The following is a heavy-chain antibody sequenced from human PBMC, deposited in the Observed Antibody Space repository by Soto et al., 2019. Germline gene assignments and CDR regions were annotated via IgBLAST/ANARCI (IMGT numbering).Heavy chain of an antibody. J-gene: IGHJ4*02. CDR2: IKGDGSET. D-gene: IGHD5-12*01. CDR1: VFTFSSYW. V-gene: IGHV3-74*01. Sequence: GALRLYCAASVFTFSSYWMHWVRQAPGKGLVWVSRIKGDGSETNYADSVKGRFTISRDNAKNTLYLQLNSLRAEDTAVYYCLRGNSGYGNFDYWGQGTRVTVSS. CDR3: LRGNSGYGNFDY.